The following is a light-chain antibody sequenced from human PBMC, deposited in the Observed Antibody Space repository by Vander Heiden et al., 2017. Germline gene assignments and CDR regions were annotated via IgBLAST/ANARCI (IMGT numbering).Light chain of an antibody. Sequence: QSALTQPASVSGSPGSSTTTSCTVTSTAVGGYNYISWYQQHPGKAPKLMIYDVSNRPSGVSNRFSGSKSGNTASLTISGLQAEDESDYYCSSYTGSSTYVFGTGTKVTAL. CDR2: DVS. CDR3: SSYTGSSTYV. CDR1: STAVGGYNY. J-gene: IGLJ1*01. V-gene: IGLV2-14*03.